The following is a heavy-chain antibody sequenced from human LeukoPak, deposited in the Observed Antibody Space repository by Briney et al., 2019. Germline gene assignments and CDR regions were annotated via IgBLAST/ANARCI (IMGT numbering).Heavy chain of an antibody. V-gene: IGHV1-18*01. J-gene: IGHJ4*02. D-gene: IGHD3-10*01. CDR2: ISAYNGNT. Sequence: ASVKVSCKASGYTFTSYSISWVRQAPGQGLEWMGWISAYNGNTNYAQKLQGRVTMTTDTSTSTAYMELRSLRSDDTAIYYCARDPRVRYYYGSGSYHFDYWGQGTLVTVSS. CDR3: ARDPRVRYYYGSGSYHFDY. CDR1: GYTFTSYS.